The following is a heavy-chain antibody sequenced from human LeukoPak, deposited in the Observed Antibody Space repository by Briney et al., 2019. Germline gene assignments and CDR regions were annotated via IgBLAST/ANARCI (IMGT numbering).Heavy chain of an antibody. CDR3: AGSGGFTSPQNY. CDR2: ISCTGGT. D-gene: IGHD3-16*01. J-gene: IGHJ4*02. V-gene: IGHV4-59*02. Sequence: SETLSLTCTVSGGSVSSYYWSWIRQPPGKGLEWIGCISCTGGTNYTPSLKSRVTISLDTSKNQFSLKLNSVTAADTALYYCAGSGGFTSPQNYWGQGTLVTV. CDR1: GGSVSSYY.